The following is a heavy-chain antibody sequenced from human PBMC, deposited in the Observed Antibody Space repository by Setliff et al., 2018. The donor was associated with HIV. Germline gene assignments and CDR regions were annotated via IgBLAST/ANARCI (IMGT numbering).Heavy chain of an antibody. CDR3: ARFPNPSQIVVLMPPDY. J-gene: IGHJ4*02. D-gene: IGHD3-22*01. V-gene: IGHV1-18*01. CDR2: ISAYNGNK. Sequence: ASVQVSCKASGYSFTSYCISWVRQAPGQGLEWMGWISAYNGNKNYAQYLQDRITLTTDTSTSTAYMELRSLRSDDTAVYYCARFPNPSQIVVLMPPDYWGQGTLVTVSS. CDR1: GYSFTSYC.